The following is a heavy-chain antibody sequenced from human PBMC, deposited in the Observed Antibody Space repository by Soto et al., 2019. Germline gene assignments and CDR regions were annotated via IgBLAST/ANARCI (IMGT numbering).Heavy chain of an antibody. D-gene: IGHD3-10*01. CDR1: GTSIRGYY. V-gene: IGHV4-59*01. Sequence: LPLTCSVSGTSIRGYYWTWIRQPPGKGLEWIGYIYYTGTTKYNPSLKSRVTISVDTSKNQFSLRLNSVTAADTAVYYCTREVSSFGSNHFDSWGQGALVTVSS. CDR2: IYYTGTT. J-gene: IGHJ4*02. CDR3: TREVSSFGSNHFDS.